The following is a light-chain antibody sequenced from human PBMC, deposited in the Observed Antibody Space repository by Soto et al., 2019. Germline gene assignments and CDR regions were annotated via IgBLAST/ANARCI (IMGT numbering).Light chain of an antibody. V-gene: IGKV1-12*01. J-gene: IGKJ4*01. Sequence: DIQLTQSPSSVSASVGDRVTITCRASQGVANWLAWYQQKPGKAPILLISAASSLQSGGPSRFSGSASGADFTLTISSLQPEDFATYYCQQANSFPFTVGGGTKVEMK. CDR2: AAS. CDR1: QGVANW. CDR3: QQANSFPFT.